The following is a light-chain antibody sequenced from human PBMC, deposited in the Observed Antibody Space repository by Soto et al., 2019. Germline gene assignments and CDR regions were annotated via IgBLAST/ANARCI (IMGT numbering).Light chain of an antibody. CDR3: SSYTVRRSWV. Sequence: QSALTQPASVTGSPGQSITISCTGTTSDVDYNRVSWYQQYPGTAPKLMISEVTNRPSGVSARFSGSRSGNTASLTISGLQPEDEAHYYCSSYTVRRSWVFGGGTKL. V-gene: IGLV2-14*01. CDR2: EVT. CDR1: TSDVDYNR. J-gene: IGLJ3*02.